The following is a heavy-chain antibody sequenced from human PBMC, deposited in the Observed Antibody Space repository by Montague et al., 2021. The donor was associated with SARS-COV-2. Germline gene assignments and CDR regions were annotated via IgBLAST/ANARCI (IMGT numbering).Heavy chain of an antibody. D-gene: IGHD3-10*01. V-gene: IGHV4-59*08. CDR1: DGSIRSYY. Sequence: SETLSLTCTVSDGSIRSYYWNWMRQTPGKGLEWIGHMHDSGTANYNPSLRSRVTLMVDAPRNQFSLELSSVTAADTAMYYCTRLPRGSGTWGYFDYWAQGTLVTVSS. J-gene: IGHJ4*02. CDR3: TRLPRGSGTWGYFDY. CDR2: MHDSGTA.